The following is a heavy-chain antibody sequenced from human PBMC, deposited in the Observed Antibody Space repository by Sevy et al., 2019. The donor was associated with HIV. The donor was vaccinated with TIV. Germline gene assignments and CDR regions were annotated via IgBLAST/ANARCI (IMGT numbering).Heavy chain of an antibody. Sequence: GGSLRLSCAASGFTFRNYAIHWVRQAPGKGLEWVAVISHDGSHKYSADSVKGRFTISRDNSKNTLYLQMNSLRAEDTAMYYCARDPTIYASGWDYFDYWGQGTLVTVSS. CDR3: ARDPTIYASGWDYFDY. J-gene: IGHJ4*02. D-gene: IGHD6-19*01. CDR1: GFTFRNYA. CDR2: ISHDGSHK. V-gene: IGHV3-30*04.